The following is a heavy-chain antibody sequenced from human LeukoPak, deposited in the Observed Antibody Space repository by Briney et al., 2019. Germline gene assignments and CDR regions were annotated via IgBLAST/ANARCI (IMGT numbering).Heavy chain of an antibody. D-gene: IGHD3-9*01. CDR2: ISAYNGNT. CDR1: GYTFTSYG. J-gene: IGHJ6*02. Sequence: GASVKVSCKASGYTFTSYGISWVRQAPGQGLEWMGWISAYNGNTNYAQKLQGRVTMTTETSTSTAYMELSSLRSEDTAVYYCARAPVLRYFDWLPSQNYYYYGMDVWGQGTTVTVSS. CDR3: ARAPVLRYFDWLPSQNYYYYGMDV. V-gene: IGHV1-18*01.